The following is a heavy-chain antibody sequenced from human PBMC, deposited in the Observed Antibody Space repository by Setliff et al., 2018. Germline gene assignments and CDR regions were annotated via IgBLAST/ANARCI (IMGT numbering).Heavy chain of an antibody. CDR3: AREYSSSSGVSTDY. Sequence: GGSLRLSCSASGFTFSGYSMNWVRQATGKGLEWISYISSSGSTIYYADSVKGRFTISRDNAKNSLYLHMNSLRAEDTAVYYCAREYSSSSGVSTDYWGQGNMVTVSS. CDR1: GFTFSGYS. D-gene: IGHD6-6*01. V-gene: IGHV3-48*04. CDR2: ISSSGSTI. J-gene: IGHJ4*02.